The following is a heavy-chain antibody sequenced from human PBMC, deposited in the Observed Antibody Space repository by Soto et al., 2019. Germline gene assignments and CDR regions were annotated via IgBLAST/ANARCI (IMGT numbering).Heavy chain of an antibody. J-gene: IGHJ4*02. CDR3: ALDGGPVYCNSPGCSPTHLDY. V-gene: IGHV3-30*03. CDR1: GFTFSNYA. CDR2: ISYDGDNE. Sequence: GGSLRLSCAASGFTFSNYAMHWVRQAPGKGLEWLAIISYDGDNEYYADSVRGRFTISRDNSKNTLYLQTNNLRHEDTAVYYCALDGGPVYCNSPGCSPTHLDYYGRGT. D-gene: IGHD2-2*01.